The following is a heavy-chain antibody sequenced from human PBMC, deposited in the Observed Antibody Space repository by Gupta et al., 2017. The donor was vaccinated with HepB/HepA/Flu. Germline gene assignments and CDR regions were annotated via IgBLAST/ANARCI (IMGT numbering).Heavy chain of an antibody. Sequence: EVQLVESGGGLVQPGGSLRLSRAASGLSFSDQYMEWVRQAPGKGLEWVGRSRNKAYSYSTEYAASVKGRFTISRDDSMNSLFLQMNSLKTEDTAVYYCARLRDDSASNGMDVWGQGTTVTVSS. D-gene: IGHD5-24*01. CDR1: GLSFSDQY. CDR3: ARLRDDSASNGMDV. J-gene: IGHJ6*02. V-gene: IGHV3-72*01. CDR2: SRNKAYSYST.